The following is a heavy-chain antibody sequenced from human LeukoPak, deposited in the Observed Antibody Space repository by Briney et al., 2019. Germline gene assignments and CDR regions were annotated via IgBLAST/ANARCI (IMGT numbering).Heavy chain of an antibody. J-gene: IGHJ3*02. Sequence: SETLSLTCTVSGGSISSYYWSWIRQPPGKGLEWIGYIYYSGSTNYNPSLKSRVTISVDTSKNQFSLKLSSVTAADTAAYYCARKGKLGDAFDIWGQGTMVTVSS. V-gene: IGHV4-59*01. D-gene: IGHD3-16*01. CDR1: GGSISSYY. CDR3: ARKGKLGDAFDI. CDR2: IYYSGST.